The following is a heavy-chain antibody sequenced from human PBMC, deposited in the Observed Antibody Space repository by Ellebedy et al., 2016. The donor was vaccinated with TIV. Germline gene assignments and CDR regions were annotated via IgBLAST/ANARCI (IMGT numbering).Heavy chain of an antibody. CDR3: AKEVVPAGNSCMDV. D-gene: IGHD2-2*01. V-gene: IGHV3-33*06. CDR2: IWFDGSNK. J-gene: IGHJ6*02. CDR1: GFTFSSYG. Sequence: GESLKISCAASGFTFSSYGMHWVRQAPGKGLEWVAVIWFDGSNKYHADSVKGRFTISRDNSKNTLYLQMNSLRAEDTAVYYCAKEVVPAGNSCMDVWGQGTTVTVSS.